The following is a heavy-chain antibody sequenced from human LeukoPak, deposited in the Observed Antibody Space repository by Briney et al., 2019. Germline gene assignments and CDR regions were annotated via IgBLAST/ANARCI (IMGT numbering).Heavy chain of an antibody. D-gene: IGHD3-22*01. J-gene: IGHJ4*02. CDR2: IIPILGIA. CDR1: GGTFSSYT. Sequence: ASVKVSCKDSGGTFSSYTISWVRQAPGQGLEWMGRIIPILGIANYAQKFQGRVTITADKSTSTAYMELSSLRSEDTAVYYCARMHYYDSSGYYFDYWGQGTLVTVSS. CDR3: ARMHYYDSSGYYFDY. V-gene: IGHV1-69*02.